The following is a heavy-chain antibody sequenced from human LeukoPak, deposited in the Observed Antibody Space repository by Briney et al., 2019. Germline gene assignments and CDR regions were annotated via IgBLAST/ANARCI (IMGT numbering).Heavy chain of an antibody. CDR1: GYTFTSYY. CDR2: INPSGGST. Sequence: GASVKVSCKASGYTFTSYYMHWVRQAPGQGLEWMGIINPSGGSTSYAQKFQGRVTMTRDTSTSTVYMELGSLRSEDTAVYYCAREVFSDCGGDCYSYWGQGTLVTVSS. J-gene: IGHJ4*02. CDR3: AREVFSDCGGDCYSY. D-gene: IGHD2-21*02. V-gene: IGHV1-46*01.